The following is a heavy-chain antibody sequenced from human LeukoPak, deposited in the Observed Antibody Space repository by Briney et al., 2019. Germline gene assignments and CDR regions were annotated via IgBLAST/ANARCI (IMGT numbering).Heavy chain of an antibody. V-gene: IGHV4-34*01. CDR2: IYHSGST. CDR3: AIATYYDILTGYWDAFDI. J-gene: IGHJ3*02. CDR1: GGSFSGYY. Sequence: SETLSLTCAVYGGSFSGYYWSWIRQPPGKGLEWIGYIYHSGSTYYNPSLKSRVTISVDRSKNQFSLKLSSVTAADTAVYYCAIATYYDILTGYWDAFDIWGQGTMVTVSS. D-gene: IGHD3-9*01.